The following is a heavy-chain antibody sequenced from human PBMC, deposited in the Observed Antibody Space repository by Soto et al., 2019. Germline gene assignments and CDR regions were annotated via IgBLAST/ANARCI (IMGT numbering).Heavy chain of an antibody. J-gene: IGHJ1*01. CDR1: GFTFSNAW. D-gene: IGHD3-22*01. CDR3: PTGSCNTMMVVCFAF. V-gene: IGHV3-15*07. CDR2: TKGITDGRRT. Sequence: PGGSLRLSCAASGFTFSNAWIHWVRQAPGKGLEWVGRTKGITDGRRTGFAGPGKGRFAISRHDSTNIVYLQMSSLKTEEVGIYFFPTGSCNTMMVVCFAFWGHGTLFIIFS.